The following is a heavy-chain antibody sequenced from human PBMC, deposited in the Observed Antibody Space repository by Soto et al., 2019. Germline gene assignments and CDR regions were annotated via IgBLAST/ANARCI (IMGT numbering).Heavy chain of an antibody. CDR2: IYWDDDK. CDR1: GFSLNTREVG. Sequence: SGPTLVNPTQTLTLTCTVSGFSLNTREVGVGWVRQPPGKALEWLALIYWDDDKRYSPSLRTRLTITKDTSKNQVILIMTNMDPVDTATYYCAHRHRIAAGVLFDYWAQGTLVTGSS. V-gene: IGHV2-5*02. J-gene: IGHJ4*02. CDR3: AHRHRIAAGVLFDY. D-gene: IGHD6-13*01.